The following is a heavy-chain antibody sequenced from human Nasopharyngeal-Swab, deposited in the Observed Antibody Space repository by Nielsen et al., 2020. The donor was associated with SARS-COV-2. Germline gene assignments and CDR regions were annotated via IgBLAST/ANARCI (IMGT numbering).Heavy chain of an antibody. V-gene: IGHV1-58*01. CDR2: IVVGSGNT. CDR3: AAAKAARQGYYYYGMDA. CDR1: GFTFTSSA. Sequence: SVKVSCKASGFTFTSSAVQWVRQARGQRLEWIGWIVVGSGNTNYAQKFQERVTITRDMSTSTAYMELSSLRSEDTAVYYCAAAKAARQGYYYYGMDAWGQGTTVTVSS. D-gene: IGHD6-6*01. J-gene: IGHJ6*02.